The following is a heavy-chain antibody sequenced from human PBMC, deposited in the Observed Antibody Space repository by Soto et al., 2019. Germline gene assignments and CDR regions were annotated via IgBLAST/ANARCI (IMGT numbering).Heavy chain of an antibody. Sequence: PSETLSLTCTVSGGSISSYYWSWIRQPPGKGLEWIGYIYYSGSTNYNPSLKSRVTISADTSKNQFSLKLSSVTAADTAVYYCARGGYYYGSGGYFDYWGQGTLVTVSS. CDR1: GGSISSYY. CDR2: IYYSGST. CDR3: ARGGYYYGSGGYFDY. D-gene: IGHD3-10*01. V-gene: IGHV4-59*01. J-gene: IGHJ4*02.